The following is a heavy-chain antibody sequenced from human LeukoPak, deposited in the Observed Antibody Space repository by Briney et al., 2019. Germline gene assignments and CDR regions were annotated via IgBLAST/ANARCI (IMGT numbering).Heavy chain of an antibody. D-gene: IGHD5-12*01. J-gene: IGHJ4*02. CDR3: TRGAGWLFDY. V-gene: IGHV4-59*01. CDR1: DDSISDYY. CDR2: FHNSGTS. Sequence: SETLSLTCTVSDDSISDYYRGWSRQPPGKGLEWIGYFHNSGTSTYNPSLKSRVTISADTSKNQFSLKLNSLTTADTAVYYCTRGAGWLFDYWGQGILVTVSS.